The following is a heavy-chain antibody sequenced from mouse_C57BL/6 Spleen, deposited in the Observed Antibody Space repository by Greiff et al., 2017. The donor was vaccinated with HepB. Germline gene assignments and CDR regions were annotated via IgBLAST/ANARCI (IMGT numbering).Heavy chain of an antibody. CDR3: ARDYGSSDYAMDY. J-gene: IGHJ4*01. CDR2: IDPEAGET. D-gene: IGHD1-1*01. V-gene: IGHV14-2*01. Sequence: VHVKQSGAELVKPGASVKLSCTASGFNIKDYYMHWVKQRTEQGLEWIGRIDPEAGETKYAPKFQGKATITADTSSNPAYLQLSSLTSEDTAVYYCARDYGSSDYAMDYWGQGTSVTVAS. CDR1: GFNIKDYY.